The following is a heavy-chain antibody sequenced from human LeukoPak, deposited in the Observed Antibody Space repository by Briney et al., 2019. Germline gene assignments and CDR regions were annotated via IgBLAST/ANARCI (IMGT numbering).Heavy chain of an antibody. CDR2: IYWDDDK. CDR3: AHHGSGSYSQARGWFDP. Sequence: SGPTLVNPTQTLTLTCTFSGFSLSSSGMGVGWIRQPPGKALEWLALIYWDDDKRYSPSLKSRLTITKDTSKNQVVLTVTNMDPVDTATYYCAHHGSGSYSQARGWFDPWGQGTLVTVSS. J-gene: IGHJ5*02. D-gene: IGHD3-10*01. V-gene: IGHV2-5*02. CDR1: GFSLSSSGMG.